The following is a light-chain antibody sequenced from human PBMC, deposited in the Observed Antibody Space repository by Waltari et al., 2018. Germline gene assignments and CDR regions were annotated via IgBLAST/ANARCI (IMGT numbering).Light chain of an antibody. V-gene: IGLV1-40*01. CDR1: GSNIGAGYD. J-gene: IGLJ3*02. Sequence: QSVLTQPPSVSAPPRQGVTIPCPGSGSNIGAGYDVHWYQQLPRAAPKLLIYGSTSRPLGVPARFFGSTSGASASLAIIGLQAEDEADYYCQSYDTSLSVVFGGGTKLTVL. CDR2: GST. CDR3: QSYDTSLSVV.